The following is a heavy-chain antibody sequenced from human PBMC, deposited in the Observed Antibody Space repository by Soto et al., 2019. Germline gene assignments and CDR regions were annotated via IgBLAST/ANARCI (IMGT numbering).Heavy chain of an antibody. CDR2: TYYRGST. CDR1: GASISSYY. Sequence: SETLSLTCTVAGASISSYYWSWIRQSPGKGLEYIGFTYYRGSTNYNPSLKSRVTISVDMSQNQLSLRLSSVTAADTATYYCAKKASGPTFYMDVWGKGTTVTVSS. V-gene: IGHV4-59*01. CDR3: AKKASGPTFYMDV. D-gene: IGHD1-26*01. J-gene: IGHJ6*03.